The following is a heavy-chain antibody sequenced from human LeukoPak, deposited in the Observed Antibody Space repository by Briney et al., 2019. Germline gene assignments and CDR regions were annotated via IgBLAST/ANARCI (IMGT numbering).Heavy chain of an antibody. J-gene: IGHJ5*02. CDR1: GFTFSSYA. CDR3: AKDRSGIAAAEWFDP. CDR2: ISGSGGST. V-gene: IGHV3-23*01. D-gene: IGHD6-13*01. Sequence: GGSLRLSCAASGFTFSSYAMSWVRQAPGKGLEWVSAISGSGGSTYYADSVKGRFTISRDSSKNTLYLQMNSLRAEDTAVYYCAKDRSGIAAAEWFDPWGQGTLVTVSS.